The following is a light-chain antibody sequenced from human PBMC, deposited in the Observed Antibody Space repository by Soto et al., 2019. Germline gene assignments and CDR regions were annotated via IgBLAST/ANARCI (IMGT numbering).Light chain of an antibody. CDR3: CSYAGSYTVL. V-gene: IGLV2-11*01. Sequence: QSALTQPRSVSGSPGQSVTISCTGTSSDVGGYKYVSWYQQHPGKVPNLIIYDVSERPSGVPDRFSGSKSCNTASLSISGLQAEDEADYYCCSYAGSYTVLFGGGTKVTVL. J-gene: IGLJ2*01. CDR1: SSDVGGYKY. CDR2: DVS.